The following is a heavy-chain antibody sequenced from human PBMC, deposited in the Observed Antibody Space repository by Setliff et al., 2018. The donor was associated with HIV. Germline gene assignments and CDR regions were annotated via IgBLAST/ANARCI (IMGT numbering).Heavy chain of an antibody. CDR2: INPSGGST. J-gene: IGHJ3*02. CDR3: ARDIAAAGNAFDM. V-gene: IGHV1-46*01. CDR1: GYTFTSYY. Sequence: PRASVKVSCKASGYTFTSYYMHWVRQAPGQGLEWMGIINPSGGSTYYAQKFQGRVTMTRATSTTTVYMELTSLRSEDTAVYYCARDIAAAGNAFDMWGQGTMVTVSS. D-gene: IGHD6-13*01.